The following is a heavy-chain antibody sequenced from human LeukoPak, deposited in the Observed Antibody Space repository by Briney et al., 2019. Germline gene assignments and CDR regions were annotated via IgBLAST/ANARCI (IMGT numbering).Heavy chain of an antibody. J-gene: IGHJ4*02. Sequence: SETLSLTCTVSGGFISSSSYYWGWIRQPPGKGLEWIGSIYYSGRTYYNPSLKSRVTISVDTSKNQFSLKLSSVTAADTAVYYCARDLGGYGGNWGVFDYWGQGTLVTVSS. CDR3: ARDLGGYGGNWGVFDY. V-gene: IGHV4-39*07. CDR2: IYYSGRT. CDR1: GGFISSSSYY. D-gene: IGHD4-23*01.